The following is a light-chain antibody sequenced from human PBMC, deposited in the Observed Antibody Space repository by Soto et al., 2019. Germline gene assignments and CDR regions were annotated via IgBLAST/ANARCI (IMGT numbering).Light chain of an antibody. CDR3: QRYNNWPPRNT. J-gene: IGKJ2*01. CDR1: QSVSSSY. CDR2: GAS. Sequence: EIVLTQSPCTLSFSPLERATLSGWASQSVSSSYLAWYQQKPGQAPRLLIYGASSRATDIPDRFSGSGSGTDFTLTISRLEPEDFAVYYCQRYNNWPPRNTFGQGTKVDIK. V-gene: IGKV3-20*01.